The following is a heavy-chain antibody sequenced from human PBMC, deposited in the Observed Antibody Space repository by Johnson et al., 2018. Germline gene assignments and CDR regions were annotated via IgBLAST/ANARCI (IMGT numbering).Heavy chain of an antibody. CDR3: ARDSTGYYPEYCQH. V-gene: IGHV3-48*04. CDR1: GFTFSSYS. J-gene: IGHJ1*01. CDR2: ISNSGSTK. D-gene: IGHD3-9*01. Sequence: EVQLLESGGGLVQPGGSLRLSCAASGFTFSSYSMNWVRQAPGKGLEWVSYISNSGSTKHYADSVKVRFTISRDNAKNSLYLQMNSLRAEDTAGYYFARDSTGYYPEYCQHWGQGTLVTVSS.